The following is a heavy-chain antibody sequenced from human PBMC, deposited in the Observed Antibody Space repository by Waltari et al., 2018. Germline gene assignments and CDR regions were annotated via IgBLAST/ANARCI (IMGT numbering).Heavy chain of an antibody. CDR2: IIPIFGTA. D-gene: IGHD1-26*01. Sequence: QVQRVQSGAEVKKPGSPVEGSCKASGDTFSSYAICWVRQAPGQGLEWMGGIIPIFGTANYAQKFQGRVTITADESTSTAYMELSSLRSEDTAVYYCARHGERGSYSFDYWGQGTLVTVSS. CDR1: GDTFSSYA. V-gene: IGHV1-69*13. CDR3: ARHGERGSYSFDY. J-gene: IGHJ4*02.